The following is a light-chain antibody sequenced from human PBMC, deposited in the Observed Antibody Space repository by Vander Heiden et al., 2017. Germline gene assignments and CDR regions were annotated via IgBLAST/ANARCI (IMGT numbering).Light chain of an antibody. CDR2: CKN. J-gene: IGLJ1*01. V-gene: IGLV3-19*01. CDR3: NSRDSNGDYYV. CDR1: SLRGHY. Sequence: SSELTQDPAVSVALGQTVRSTCQGDSLRGHYATWYQQKPRQAPVVFIYCKNVRPSGIPDRFSGSSSGKTASLTISGAQAEDEADYYCNSRDSNGDYYVFAAGTRVTVL.